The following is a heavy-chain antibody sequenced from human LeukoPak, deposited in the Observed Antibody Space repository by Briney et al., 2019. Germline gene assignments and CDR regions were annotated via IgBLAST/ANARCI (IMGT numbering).Heavy chain of an antibody. CDR2: IYSGGST. CDR1: GFTVSSNY. D-gene: IGHD2-21*02. V-gene: IGHV3-66*01. CDR3: ARGGVVTAPYYYYGMDV. J-gene: IGHJ6*02. Sequence: GGSLRLSCAASGFTVSSNYMSWVRQAPGKGLEWVSVIYSGGSTYYADSVKGRFTISRDNSKNTLYLQMNSLRAEDTAVYYCARGGVVTAPYYYYGMDVWGQGTTVTVSS.